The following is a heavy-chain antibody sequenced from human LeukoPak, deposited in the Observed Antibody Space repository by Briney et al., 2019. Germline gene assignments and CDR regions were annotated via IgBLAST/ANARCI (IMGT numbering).Heavy chain of an antibody. Sequence: GASVKVSCKTSGYTFTNYGISWVRQAPGQGLEWMGWISPNSGDTNYAQKFQGRVTMTGDTSISTAYMELSRLRSDDTAVYYCARDGNFDYWGQGTLVTVSS. CDR3: ARDGNFDY. CDR2: ISPNSGDT. CDR1: GYTFTNYG. J-gene: IGHJ4*02. V-gene: IGHV1-2*02. D-gene: IGHD1-1*01.